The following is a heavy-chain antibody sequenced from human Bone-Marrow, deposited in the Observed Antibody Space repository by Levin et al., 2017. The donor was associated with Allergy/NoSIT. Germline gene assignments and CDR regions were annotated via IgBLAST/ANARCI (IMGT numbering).Heavy chain of an antibody. V-gene: IGHV4-59*11. D-gene: IGHD6-13*01. J-gene: IGHJ4*02. CDR2: IYYGGRT. CDR1: GDSLTSHY. Sequence: SETLSLTCTVSGDSLTSHYWSWIRQSPGKGLEWIGFIYYGGRTNYNPSLKSRVRISVDTSKNPFSLRLATVPAADTAVYYCAKVDSSSWNPPEYYFDCWGQGALVAVSS. CDR3: AKVDSSSWNPPEYYFDC.